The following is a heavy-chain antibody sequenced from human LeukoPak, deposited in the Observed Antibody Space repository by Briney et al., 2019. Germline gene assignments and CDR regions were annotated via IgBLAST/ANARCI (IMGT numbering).Heavy chain of an antibody. Sequence: GGSLRLSCAASGFTFSSYAMSWVRQAPGKGLEWVSAISGSGGSTYYADSVKGRFTISRDNYKNTVDLQMNSLRVDDTAVYYCARGGPLGDTNRFDFWGQGSLVTVSS. CDR1: GFTFSSYA. V-gene: IGHV3-23*01. CDR2: ISGSGGST. J-gene: IGHJ4*02. CDR3: ARGGPLGDTNRFDF. D-gene: IGHD3-10*01.